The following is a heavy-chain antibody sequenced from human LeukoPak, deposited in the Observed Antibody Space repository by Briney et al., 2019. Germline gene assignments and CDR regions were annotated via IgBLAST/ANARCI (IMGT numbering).Heavy chain of an antibody. V-gene: IGHV4-39*01. CDR1: GNSISSYY. CDR3: ARQPLVCSGGDCYYRMDV. Sequence: PSETLSLTCTVSGNSISSYYWGWIRQPPGKGLEWIGTIYYSGSTYYNPSLKSRVTISVDTSNNHFSLRLSSVTAADTAVYFCARQPLVCSGGDCYYRMDVWGQGTTVTVSS. D-gene: IGHD2-15*01. J-gene: IGHJ6*02. CDR2: IYYSGST.